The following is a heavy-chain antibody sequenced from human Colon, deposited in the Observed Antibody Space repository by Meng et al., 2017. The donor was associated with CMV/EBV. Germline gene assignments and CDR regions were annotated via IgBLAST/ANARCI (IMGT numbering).Heavy chain of an antibody. V-gene: IGHV1-2*02. CDR2: LNPNSGDT. Sequence: QVQWVRSGAEVKKPGASVKVSGKTSGYTFTGYFMFWVRQAPGQGLEWMGSLNPNSGDTNSAQKFHGRLTMTRDTSIHTAYMELGSLRSDDTAVYYCATISGGDFDFWGQGTLVNVSS. CDR3: ATISGGDFDF. J-gene: IGHJ4*02. CDR1: GYTFTGYF. D-gene: IGHD3-10*01.